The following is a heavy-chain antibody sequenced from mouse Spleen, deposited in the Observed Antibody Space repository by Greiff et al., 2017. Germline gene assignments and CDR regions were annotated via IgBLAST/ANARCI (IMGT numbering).Heavy chain of an antibody. CDR3: ARHGYDRAYYFDY. V-gene: IGHV5-9-1*01. J-gene: IGHJ2*01. D-gene: IGHD2-2*01. Sequence: EVKLVESGGGLVKPGGSLKLSCAASGFTFSSYAMSWVRQTPEKRLEWVATISSGGSYTYYPDSVKGRFTISRDNAKNTLYLQMSSLRSEDTAMYYCARHGYDRAYYFDYWGQGTTLTVSS. CDR1: GFTFSSYA. CDR2: ISSGGSYT.